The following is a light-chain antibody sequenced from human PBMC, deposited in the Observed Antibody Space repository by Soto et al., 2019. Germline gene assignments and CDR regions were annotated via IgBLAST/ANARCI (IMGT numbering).Light chain of an antibody. CDR3: QHRAN. J-gene: IGKJ5*01. V-gene: IGKV3-11*01. CDR2: GTS. Sequence: EIVLTQSPASLALSPGERATLSCRASLSVSGYLAWYQQRPNQAPRLLIHGTSNRATGIPARFSGEGSGTDFTLTISSLEPEDSAVYYGQHRANFGQGTRLEIK. CDR1: LSVSGY.